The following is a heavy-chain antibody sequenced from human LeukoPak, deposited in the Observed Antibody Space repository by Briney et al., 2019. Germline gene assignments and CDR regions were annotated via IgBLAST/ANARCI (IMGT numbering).Heavy chain of an antibody. Sequence: GGSLRLSCAASGLTFSSYAMTWVRQAPGKGLEWVSGISTDGGSTYYADSVKGRFTISRDNSKNTLYLQMNSLRAEDTAVYYCAKGEGSIAAAGSWFDPWGQGTLVTVSS. D-gene: IGHD6-13*01. J-gene: IGHJ5*02. CDR1: GLTFSSYA. CDR2: ISTDGGST. CDR3: AKGEGSIAAAGSWFDP. V-gene: IGHV3-23*01.